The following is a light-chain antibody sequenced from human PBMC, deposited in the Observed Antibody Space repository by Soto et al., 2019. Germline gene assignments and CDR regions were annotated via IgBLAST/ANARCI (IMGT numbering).Light chain of an antibody. CDR3: QQYNSYLWT. J-gene: IGKJ1*01. CDR1: QSISSW. Sequence: DIQMTQSPSTLSASVGDRVTITCRASQSISSWLAWYQQKPGKAPKLLIYDASSLESGVPPRFSGSGSGTEVTLTISSLQPDDFATYYCQQYNSYLWTFGQGTKVEIK. CDR2: DAS. V-gene: IGKV1-5*01.